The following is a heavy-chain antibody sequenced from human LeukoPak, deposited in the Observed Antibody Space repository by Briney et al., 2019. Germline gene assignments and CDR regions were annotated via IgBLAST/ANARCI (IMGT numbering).Heavy chain of an antibody. D-gene: IGHD5-18*01. V-gene: IGHV4-34*01. Sequence: SETLSLTCAVYGGSFSGYYWSWIRQPPGKGLEWIGEINHSGSTNYNPSLKSRVTISVDTSKNQFSLKLSSVTAADTAVYYCASRGYSYGLRRDVAYWGQGTLVTVSS. CDR2: INHSGST. CDR1: GGSFSGYY. CDR3: ASRGYSYGLRRDVAY. J-gene: IGHJ4*02.